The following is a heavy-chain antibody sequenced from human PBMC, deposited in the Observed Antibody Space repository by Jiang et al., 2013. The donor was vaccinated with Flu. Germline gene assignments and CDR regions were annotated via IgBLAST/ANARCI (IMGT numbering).Heavy chain of an antibody. Sequence: PGGSLRLSCAASGFTFSSYWMHWVRQAPGKGLVWVSRIKSDGSSTTYADSVRGRFTISRDNAKNTLYLQMNSLRAEDTAVYYCTRDYGFDGNWFDPWGQGTLVTVSS. D-gene: IGHD3-16*01. CDR2: IKSDGSST. CDR1: GFTFSSYW. V-gene: IGHV3-74*01. J-gene: IGHJ5*02. CDR3: TRDYGFDGNWFDP.